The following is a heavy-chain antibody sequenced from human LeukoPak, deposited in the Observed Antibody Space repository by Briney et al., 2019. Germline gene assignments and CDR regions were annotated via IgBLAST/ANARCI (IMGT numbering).Heavy chain of an antibody. D-gene: IGHD3-10*01. CDR1: GYTFIGYY. V-gene: IGHV1-2*02. CDR3: ARDRIRITMVRGWGAFDI. Sequence: GASVKVSCKASGYTFIGYYMYWVRQAPGQGLEWMGWINPNSGGTNYAQKFQGRVTMTRDTSISTAYMELSRLRSDDTAVYYCARDRIRITMVRGWGAFDIWGQGTMVTVSS. J-gene: IGHJ3*02. CDR2: INPNSGGT.